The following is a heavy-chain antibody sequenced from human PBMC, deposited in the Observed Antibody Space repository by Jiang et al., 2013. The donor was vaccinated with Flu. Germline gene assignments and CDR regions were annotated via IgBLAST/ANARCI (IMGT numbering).Heavy chain of an antibody. V-gene: IGHV4-31*03. CDR3: ARDTGYSSSWYSYDYYGMDV. J-gene: IGHJ6*02. CDR1: GGSISSGDYY. CDR2: IYYSGST. D-gene: IGHD6-13*01. Sequence: SGLVKPSQTLSLTCTVSGGSISSGDYYWGWIRQHPGKGLEWIGYIYYSGSTYYNPSLKSRVTISVDTSKNQFSLKLSSVTAADTAVYYCARDTGYSSSWYSYDYYGMDVWGQGTTVTVSS.